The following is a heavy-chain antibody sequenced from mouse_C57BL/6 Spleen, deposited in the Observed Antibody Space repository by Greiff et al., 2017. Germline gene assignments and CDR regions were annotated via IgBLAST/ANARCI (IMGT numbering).Heavy chain of an antibody. CDR2: IWRGGST. CDR3: AKNWDGYYDAMDY. Sequence: VQRVESGPGLVQPSQSLSITCTVSGFSLTSYGVHWVRQSPGKGLEWLGVIWRGGSTDYNAAFMSRLSITKDNSKSHVFFKMNSLQADDTSIYYCAKNWDGYYDAMDYWGQGTSVTVSS. CDR1: GFSLTSYG. D-gene: IGHD2-3*01. V-gene: IGHV2-5*01. J-gene: IGHJ4*01.